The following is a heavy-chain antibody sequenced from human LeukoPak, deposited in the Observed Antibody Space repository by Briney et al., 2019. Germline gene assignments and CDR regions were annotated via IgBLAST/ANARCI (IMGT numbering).Heavy chain of an antibody. V-gene: IGHV4-4*02. CDR1: GGSISSSNW. CDR3: ARGQGYYDFRSGYVFDY. CDR2: IYHSGST. D-gene: IGHD3-3*01. Sequence: SETLSLTCAVSGGSISSSNWWSWVRQPPGKGLEWIGEIYHSGSTNYNPSLKSRVTISVDKSKNQFSLKLSSVTAADTAVYYCARGQGYYDFRSGYVFDYWGQGTLVTVSS. J-gene: IGHJ4*02.